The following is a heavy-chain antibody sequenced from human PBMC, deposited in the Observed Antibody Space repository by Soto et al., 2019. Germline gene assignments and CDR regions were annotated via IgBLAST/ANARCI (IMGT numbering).Heavy chain of an antibody. CDR2: IYHSGST. V-gene: IGHV4-4*02. J-gene: IGHJ6*02. CDR1: GGSISSSNW. D-gene: IGHD5-18*01. Sequence: SETLSLTCAVSGGSISSSNWWSWVRQPPGKGLEWIGEIYHSGSTNYNPSLKSRVTISVDKSKNQFSLKLSSVTAADTAVYYCARTIQLWFGLLDMDGMYVWGQGTKVPVSS. CDR3: ARTIQLWFGLLDMDGMYV.